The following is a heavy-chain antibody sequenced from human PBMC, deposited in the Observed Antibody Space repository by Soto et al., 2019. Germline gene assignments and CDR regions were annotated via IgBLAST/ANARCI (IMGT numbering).Heavy chain of an antibody. D-gene: IGHD3-10*01. V-gene: IGHV3-7*01. CDR1: VFTLSTYW. CDR2: IRPDGNEI. CDR3: GTDQWGGAFDI. Sequence: GGSLRLACASSVFTLSTYWMAWVRQTPGKGLEFVANIRPDGNEINYVDSVKGRFTISRDNAKNSLFLQMNSLRDDDTAVYYCGTDQWGGAFDIGGQGTTVT. J-gene: IGHJ3*02.